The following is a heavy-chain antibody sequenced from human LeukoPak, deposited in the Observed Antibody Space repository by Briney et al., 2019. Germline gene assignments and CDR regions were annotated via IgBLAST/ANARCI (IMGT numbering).Heavy chain of an antibody. CDR2: VYYTGST. CDR3: ARISSSNWYNERGAFDV. V-gene: IGHV4-59*01. CDR1: GGSISSYY. Sequence: ASETLSLTCTVSGGSISSYYWSWVRQPPGKGLEWIGFVYYTGSTNYSPSLKSRVTISVDTSKNQFSLKLRSVTAADTAVYYCARISSSNWYNERGAFDVWGQGTMVTVSS. D-gene: IGHD6-13*01. J-gene: IGHJ3*01.